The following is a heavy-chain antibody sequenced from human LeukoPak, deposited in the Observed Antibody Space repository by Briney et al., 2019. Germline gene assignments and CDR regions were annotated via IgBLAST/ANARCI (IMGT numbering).Heavy chain of an antibody. J-gene: IGHJ3*02. V-gene: IGHV4-59*08. CDR1: GGSISSYY. CDR2: IYYSGST. CDR3: ARLWLHDAFDI. D-gene: IGHD5-24*01. Sequence: SETLSLTCTVSGGSISSYYWSWIRQPPGKGLEWIGYIYYSGSTNYNPSLKSRVTISVDTSKNQFSLKLSSVTAADTAVYYCARLWLHDAFDIWGQGTMVTV.